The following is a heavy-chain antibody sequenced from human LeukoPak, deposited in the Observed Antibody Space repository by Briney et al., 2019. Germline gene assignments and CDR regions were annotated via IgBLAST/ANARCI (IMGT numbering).Heavy chain of an antibody. CDR3: ARGGSYLSAFDI. J-gene: IGHJ3*02. V-gene: IGHV3-53*01. Sequence: GGSLRLSCAASGFTFSSNYMSWVRQAPGKGLEWASIIYSGGSTFYADSVKGRFTISRDNSKNTLYLQMNSLRAEDTAVYYCARGGSYLSAFDIWGQGTMVAVSS. CDR1: GFTFSSNY. CDR2: IYSGGST. D-gene: IGHD1-1*01.